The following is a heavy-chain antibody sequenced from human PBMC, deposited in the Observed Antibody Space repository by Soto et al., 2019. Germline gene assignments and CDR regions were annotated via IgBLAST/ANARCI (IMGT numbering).Heavy chain of an antibody. D-gene: IGHD5-12*01. J-gene: IGHJ4*02. CDR3: AKEGNIVATIYEYYFDY. CDR2: ISGSGGST. CDR1: GFTFSSYA. Sequence: GGSLRLSCAASGFTFSSYAMSWVRQAPGKGLEWVSAISGSGGSTYYADSVKGRFTISRDNSKNTLYLQMNSLRAEDTAVYYCAKEGNIVATIYEYYFDYWGQGTLVTVSS. V-gene: IGHV3-23*01.